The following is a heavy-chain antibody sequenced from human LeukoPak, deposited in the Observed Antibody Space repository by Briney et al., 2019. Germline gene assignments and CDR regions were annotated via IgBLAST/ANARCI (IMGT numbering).Heavy chain of an antibody. CDR1: GGSFSGYY. CDR3: ARRYSSGWRY. J-gene: IGHJ4*02. Sequence: PSETLSLTCAVYGGSFSGYYWSWIRQPPGKGLEWIGEINHSGSTNYNPSLKSRVTISVDTSKNQFSLKLSSVTAADTAVYYCARRYSSGWRYWGQGTLVTVSS. D-gene: IGHD6-19*01. CDR2: INHSGST. V-gene: IGHV4-34*01.